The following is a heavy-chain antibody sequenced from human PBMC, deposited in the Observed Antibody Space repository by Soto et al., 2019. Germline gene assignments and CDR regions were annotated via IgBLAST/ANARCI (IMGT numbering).Heavy chain of an antibody. CDR3: ARDRTGWKTYYYYGMGV. CDR1: GGPFSSYA. Sequence: VASVKVSCKXSGGPFSSYAKSSVRQAPGQGLEWMGRIIPIFGTANYAQKFQGRVTITADKSTSTAYMELSSLRSEDTAVYYCARDRTGWKTYYYYGMGVRGQATTVTVTS. V-gene: IGHV1-69*06. D-gene: IGHD1-1*01. CDR2: IIPIFGTA. J-gene: IGHJ6*02.